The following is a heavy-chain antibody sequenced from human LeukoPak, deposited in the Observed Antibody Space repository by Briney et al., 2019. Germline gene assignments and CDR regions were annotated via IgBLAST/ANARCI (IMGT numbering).Heavy chain of an antibody. Sequence: PGGSLRLSCAASGFTFSSYWMHWVRQAPGKGLVWVSRINSDGSSTSYADSVKGRFTISRDNAKNTLYLQMNSLRAEDTAVYYCARRGYSYGFGYWGQGTQVTVSS. J-gene: IGHJ4*02. D-gene: IGHD5-18*01. V-gene: IGHV3-74*01. CDR1: GFTFSSYW. CDR3: ARRGYSYGFGY. CDR2: INSDGSST.